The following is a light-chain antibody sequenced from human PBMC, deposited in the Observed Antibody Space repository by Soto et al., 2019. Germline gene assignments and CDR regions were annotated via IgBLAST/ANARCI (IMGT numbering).Light chain of an antibody. Sequence: QSALTQPPSASGSPGQSVTISCTGTSSDIGGYYYVSWYQQHPGKAPKLILYKVTKRPSGVPDRFSGSKSGNTASLTVSGLQAEDEAEYYCSSYGGSNNLLFGGGTQLTVL. CDR2: KVT. V-gene: IGLV2-8*01. CDR1: SSDIGGYYY. J-gene: IGLJ2*01. CDR3: SSYGGSNNLL.